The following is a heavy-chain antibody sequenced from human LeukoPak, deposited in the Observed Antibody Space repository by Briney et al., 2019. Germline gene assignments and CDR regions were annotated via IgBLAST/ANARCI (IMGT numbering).Heavy chain of an antibody. CDR2: TWYDESKK. Sequence: GRSLRHFYAACGFTFSSYGMHWVRQAPRKGLAWVARTWYDESKKYYADSVKGRFTISRDNPKTTLYLQMNSLRAEDTAVYYCARDLRDYWGQGTLVTVSS. CDR3: ARDLRDY. V-gene: IGHV3-33*01. CDR1: GFTFSSYG. J-gene: IGHJ4*02.